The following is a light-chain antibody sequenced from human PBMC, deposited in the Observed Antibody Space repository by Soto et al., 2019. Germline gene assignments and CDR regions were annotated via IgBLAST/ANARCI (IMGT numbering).Light chain of an antibody. CDR2: DVS. Sequence: QSLLTQPASVSGSPGQSITISCTGTSSDVGGYNYVSWYQQHPGKAPKLMIYDVSNRPSGVSNRFSGSKSGNTASLTISGLQAEDEADYYCSSYTSSSTRIVFGTGTKVTVL. CDR3: SSYTSSSTRIV. J-gene: IGLJ1*01. V-gene: IGLV2-14*01. CDR1: SSDVGGYNY.